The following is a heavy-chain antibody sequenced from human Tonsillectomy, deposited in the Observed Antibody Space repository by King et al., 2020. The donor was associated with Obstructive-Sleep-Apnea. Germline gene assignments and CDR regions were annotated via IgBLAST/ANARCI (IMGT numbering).Heavy chain of an antibody. Sequence: VQLVESGGGVVQPGRSLRLSCEASGFTVSSHAMHWVRQAPGKGLEWVAVISYDGSNKYYADSVKGRFTISRDTSKNTLYLQMNSLRAEDTAVYFCVGVMEGYCGSPSCFAFRYWGQGTLVTVSS. CDR2: ISYDGSNK. V-gene: IGHV3-30*04. D-gene: IGHD2-2*01. CDR3: VGVMEGYCGSPSCFAFRY. J-gene: IGHJ4*02. CDR1: GFTVSSHA.